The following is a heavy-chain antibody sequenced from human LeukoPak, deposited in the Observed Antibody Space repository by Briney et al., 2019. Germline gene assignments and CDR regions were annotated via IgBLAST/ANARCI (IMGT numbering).Heavy chain of an antibody. CDR3: AKVGAAAGIFRDYYYYYMDV. CDR1: GFTFSSYA. J-gene: IGHJ6*03. V-gene: IGHV3-23*01. CDR2: ISGSGGST. Sequence: GGSLRLSCAASGFTFSSYAMSWVRQAPGKGLEWVSAISGSGGSTYYADSVKGRFTISRDNSKNTLYLQMNSLRAEDTAVYYCAKVGAAAGIFRDYYYYYMDVWGKGTTVTVSS. D-gene: IGHD6-13*01.